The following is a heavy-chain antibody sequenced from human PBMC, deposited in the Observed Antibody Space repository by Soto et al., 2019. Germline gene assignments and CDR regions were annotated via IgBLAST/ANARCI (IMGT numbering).Heavy chain of an antibody. D-gene: IGHD1-1*01. V-gene: IGHV1-2*02. CDR3: AYKPYIAGKWFDP. J-gene: IGHJ5*02. CDR2: INPNSGGT. CDR1: GYTFTGYY. Sequence: ASVKVSCKASGYTFTGYYMHWVRQAPGQGLEWMGWINPNSGGTNYAQKFQGRVTMTRDTSISTAYMELSRLRSDDTAVYYCAYKPYIAGKWFDPWGQGTLXPVSP.